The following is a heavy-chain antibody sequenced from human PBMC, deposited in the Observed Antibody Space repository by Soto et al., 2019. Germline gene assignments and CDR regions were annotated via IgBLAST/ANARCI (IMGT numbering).Heavy chain of an antibody. CDR1: GGSFSGYY. D-gene: IGHD6-13*01. V-gene: IGHV4-34*01. CDR2: INHSGST. J-gene: IGHJ4*02. Sequence: PSETLSLTCAVYGGSFSGYYWSWIRQPPGKGLEWIGEINHSGSTNYNPSLKSRVTISVDTSKNQFSLKLSSVTAADTAVYYCARGCIAAAGTAYYFDYWGQGTLVTVSS. CDR3: ARGCIAAAGTAYYFDY.